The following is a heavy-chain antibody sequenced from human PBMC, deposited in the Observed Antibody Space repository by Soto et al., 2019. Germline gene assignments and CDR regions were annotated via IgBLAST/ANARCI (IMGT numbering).Heavy chain of an antibody. J-gene: IGHJ6*02. CDR2: IIPVLGTA. D-gene: IGHD2-2*02. Sequence: QVQLVQSGAEVKKPGSSVKVSCKTSGGIFTSYAISWVRQAPGQGLEWVGGIIPVLGTANYARNFQGRVTITADKSTSTSYMELSTLRSEGTAFYYCAREEIVPAAIRVSFYYGMDVWGQGTTVTFSS. CDR1: GGIFTSYA. V-gene: IGHV1-69*06. CDR3: AREEIVPAAIRVSFYYGMDV.